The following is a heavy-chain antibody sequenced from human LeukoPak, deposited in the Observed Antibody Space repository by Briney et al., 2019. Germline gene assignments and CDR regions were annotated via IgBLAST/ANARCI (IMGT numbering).Heavy chain of an antibody. J-gene: IGHJ4*02. CDR3: ARRAGASRYFDY. CDR1: RFTFSTYD. D-gene: IGHD1-26*01. V-gene: IGHV3-33*01. Sequence: GGSLRLSCAASRFTFSTYDMHWVRQAPGKGLEWVAVIWYDGSNQDYADSVKDRFTISRDNSKNTLYLQMNSLRAEDTAIYYCARRAGASRYFDYWGQGTLVTVSS. CDR2: IWYDGSNQ.